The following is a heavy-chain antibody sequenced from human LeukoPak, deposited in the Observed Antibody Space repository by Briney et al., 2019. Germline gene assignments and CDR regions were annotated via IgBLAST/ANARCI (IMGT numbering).Heavy chain of an antibody. J-gene: IGHJ3*02. CDR1: GFTFTIYW. D-gene: IGHD3/OR15-3a*01. Sequence: GGSLRLSCAVSGFTFTIYWMHWVRQAPGKGLVWVSRINNDGGGTIYADSLKGRFTVSRDNTKNTMYLQMSSLRADDTAVYYCARGGLDHGFDIWGLGTMVTVSS. CDR3: ARGGLDHGFDI. CDR2: INNDGGGT. V-gene: IGHV3-74*01.